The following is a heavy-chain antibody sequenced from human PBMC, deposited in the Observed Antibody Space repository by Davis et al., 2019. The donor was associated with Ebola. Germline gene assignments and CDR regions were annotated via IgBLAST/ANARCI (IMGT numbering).Heavy chain of an antibody. CDR2: IYYSGST. Sequence: MPSETLSLTCTVSGGSISGYYWSWIRQPPGKGLEWIGYIYYSGSTNYNPSLKSRVTISVDTSKNQFSLKLSSVTAADTAVYYCARCGYSYGYNWFDPWGQGTLVTVSS. V-gene: IGHV4-59*12. D-gene: IGHD5-18*01. J-gene: IGHJ5*02. CDR3: ARCGYSYGYNWFDP. CDR1: GGSISGYY.